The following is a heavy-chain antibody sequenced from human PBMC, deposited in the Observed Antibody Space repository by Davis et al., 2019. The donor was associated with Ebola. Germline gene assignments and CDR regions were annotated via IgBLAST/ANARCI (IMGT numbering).Heavy chain of an antibody. Sequence: GESLKISCAASGFTFSGSAMHWVRQAPGQGLEWVGRIRSKANSYATAYAASVKGRFTISRDDSKNTAYLQMNSLKTEDTAVYYCTSFIQDDDYWGQGTLVTVSS. CDR2: IRSKANSYAT. CDR1: GFTFSGSA. V-gene: IGHV3-73*01. J-gene: IGHJ4*02. D-gene: IGHD5-18*01. CDR3: TSFIQDDDY.